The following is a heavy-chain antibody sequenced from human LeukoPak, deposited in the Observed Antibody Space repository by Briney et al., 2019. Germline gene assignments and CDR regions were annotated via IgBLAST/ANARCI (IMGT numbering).Heavy chain of an antibody. Sequence: SETLSLTCTVSGVSISSYYWSRIRQPPGKGLEWIGYIYYSGSTNYNPSLKSRVTISVDTSKNQFSLKLSSVTAADTAVYYCARRMYYYDSSGYGGYWLDPWGQGTLVTVSS. D-gene: IGHD3-22*01. J-gene: IGHJ5*02. CDR3: ARRMYYYDSSGYGGYWLDP. CDR2: IYYSGST. V-gene: IGHV4-59*08. CDR1: GVSISSYY.